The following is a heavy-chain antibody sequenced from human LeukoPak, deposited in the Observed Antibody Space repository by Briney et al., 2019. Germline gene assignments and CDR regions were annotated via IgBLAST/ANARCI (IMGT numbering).Heavy chain of an antibody. Sequence: SETLSLTCTVSGRSIGSGDYYWSWIRQPPGKGLEWIGYIYYSGSTYYNPSLKSRVTISVDTSKNQFSLKLSSVAAADTAVYYCASNYDILTGYTPRDAFDIWGQGTMVTVSS. J-gene: IGHJ3*02. V-gene: IGHV4-30-4*08. CDR3: ASNYDILTGYTPRDAFDI. CDR1: GRSIGSGDYY. CDR2: IYYSGST. D-gene: IGHD3-9*01.